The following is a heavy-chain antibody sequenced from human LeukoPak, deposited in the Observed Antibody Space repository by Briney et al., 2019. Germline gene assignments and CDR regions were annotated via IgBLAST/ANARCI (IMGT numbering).Heavy chain of an antibody. D-gene: IGHD1-26*01. Sequence: GGSLRLSCAASGFTFDDYAMHWVRQAPGKGLEWVSGISWNSGSIAYADSVKGRFTISRDNAKSSLYLQMNSLRPEGTALYYCAKAGWSYFFDYWGQGTLVTVSS. J-gene: IGHJ4*02. CDR3: AKAGWSYFFDY. CDR2: ISWNSGSI. CDR1: GFTFDDYA. V-gene: IGHV3-9*01.